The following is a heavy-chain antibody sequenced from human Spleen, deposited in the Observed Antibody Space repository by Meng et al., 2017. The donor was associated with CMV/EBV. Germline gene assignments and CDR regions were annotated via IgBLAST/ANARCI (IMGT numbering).Heavy chain of an antibody. J-gene: IGHJ5*02. CDR1: W. D-gene: IGHD2-2*01. CDR2: IYPDDSDT. V-gene: IGHV5-51*01. Sequence: WIGWVRQMPGKGLEWMGIIYPDDSDTRYSPSFQGQVTISADKSISTAYVQWSSLKASDTAMYYCARGRDHCISTSCYLSWFDPWGQGTLVTVSS. CDR3: ARGRDHCISTSCYLSWFDP.